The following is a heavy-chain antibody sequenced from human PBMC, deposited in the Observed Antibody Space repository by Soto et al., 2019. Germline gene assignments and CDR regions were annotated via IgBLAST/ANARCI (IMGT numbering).Heavy chain of an antibody. CDR1: GFTFSSYG. D-gene: IGHD2-15*01. V-gene: IGHV3-30*03. CDR2: ISYDGSNK. Sequence: GGSLRRSCAASGFTFSSYGMHCVRQAPGKGLEWLAVISYDGSNKYYADSVKGRFTISRDNSKNTLYLQMNSLRAEDTAVYYCARDQGFMGGKGTMVTVSS. CDR3: ARDQGFM. J-gene: IGHJ4*02.